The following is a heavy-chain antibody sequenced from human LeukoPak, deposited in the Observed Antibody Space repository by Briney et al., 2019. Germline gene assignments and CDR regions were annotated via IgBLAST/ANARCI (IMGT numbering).Heavy chain of an antibody. V-gene: IGHV4-4*02. Sequence: PSETLSLTCAVSGGFISSSNWWSWVRQPPGKGLGWIGEIYHSGSTNYNPSLKSRVTISVDKSKNQFSLKLSSVTAADTAVYYCARAYQLLSYYYYGMDVWGQGTTVTVSS. D-gene: IGHD2-2*01. CDR1: GGFISSSNW. CDR3: ARAYQLLSYYYYGMDV. CDR2: IYHSGST. J-gene: IGHJ6*02.